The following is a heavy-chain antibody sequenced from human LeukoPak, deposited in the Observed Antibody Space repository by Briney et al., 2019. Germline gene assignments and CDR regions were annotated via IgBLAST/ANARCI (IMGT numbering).Heavy chain of an antibody. Sequence: PGGSLRLSCASSGFTVSSKYMSWVRQAPRKGLEWVSVIYSGGSTYYADSVEGRFTISRDNSKNTLYLQMNSLRAEDTAVYYCARDGGYGSYVSPSNWYFYLWGRGTLVTVSS. V-gene: IGHV3-53*01. D-gene: IGHD1-26*01. CDR2: IYSGGST. CDR1: GFTVSSKY. CDR3: ARDGGYGSYVSPSNWYFYL. J-gene: IGHJ2*01.